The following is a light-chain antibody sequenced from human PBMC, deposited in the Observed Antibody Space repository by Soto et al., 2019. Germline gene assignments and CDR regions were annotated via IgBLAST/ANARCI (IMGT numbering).Light chain of an antibody. Sequence: DIQMTQSPSSLSASVGDRVTITCRASQGIRSDLDWYQQKPGKAPTRLIFVVTSLQSGVPSRFSCSGSGTEFTLTISSLQPEDFATYYCLQHNSFPFTFGPGTKVEIK. CDR3: LQHNSFPFT. V-gene: IGKV1-17*01. CDR2: VVT. CDR1: QGIRSD. J-gene: IGKJ3*01.